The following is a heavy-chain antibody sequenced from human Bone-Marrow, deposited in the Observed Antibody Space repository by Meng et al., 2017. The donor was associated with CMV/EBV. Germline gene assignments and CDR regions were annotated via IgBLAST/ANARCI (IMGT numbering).Heavy chain of an antibody. CDR1: GYIFSDYY. CDR2: IIPIFGTA. V-gene: IGHV1-69*01. J-gene: IGHJ4*02. D-gene: IGHD3-16*01. CDR3: AWGGRWYRFDY. Sequence: QLHLVQYGAEVKEPGASVKGSCKASGYIFSDYYIHWVRQAPGQGLEWMGGIIPIFGTANYAQKFQGRVTITADESTSTAYMELSSLRSEDTAVYYCAWGGRWYRFDYWGQGTLVTVSS.